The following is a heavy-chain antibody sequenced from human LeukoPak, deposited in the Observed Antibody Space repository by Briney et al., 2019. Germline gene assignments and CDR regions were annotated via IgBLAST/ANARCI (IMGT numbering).Heavy chain of an antibody. CDR3: ARILSSSWQNYYSMDV. CDR1: GYTFTGYY. D-gene: IGHD6-13*01. CDR2: INPNSGGT. J-gene: IGHJ6*03. V-gene: IGHV1-2*02. Sequence: ASVKVSCKASGYTFTGYYMHWVRQAPGQGLEWMGWINPNSGGTNYAQKFQGRVTMTRDTSISTAYMELSRLRSDDTAVHYCARILSSSWQNYYSMDVWGKGTTVTVSS.